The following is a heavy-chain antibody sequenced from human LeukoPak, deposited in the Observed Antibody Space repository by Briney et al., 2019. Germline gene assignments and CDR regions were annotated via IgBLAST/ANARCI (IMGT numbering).Heavy chain of an antibody. Sequence: PSETLSLTCAVYGGSFSGYYWSWIRQPPGKGLEWIGEINHSGSTNYNPSLKSRVTISVDTSKNQFSLKLSSVTAADTAVHYCASFVVVTARGFAGFDYWGQGTLVTVSS. J-gene: IGHJ4*02. D-gene: IGHD2-21*02. CDR1: GGSFSGYY. CDR3: ASFVVVTARGFAGFDY. V-gene: IGHV4-34*01. CDR2: INHSGST.